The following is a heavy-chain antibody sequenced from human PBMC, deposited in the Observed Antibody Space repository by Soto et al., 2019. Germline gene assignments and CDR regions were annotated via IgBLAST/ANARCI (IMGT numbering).Heavy chain of an antibody. J-gene: IGHJ4*02. V-gene: IGHV3-7*01. CDR3: VRARIDY. CDR1: GSTFSNYW. Sequence: EVQLVESGGGLVQPGESLRLSCAASGSTFSNYWMTWVRQAPGKGLEWVANIKPDGSEKFSVDSVKGRFTISRDNANNLLYLQMNSLRAEDTAVYYCVRARIDYWGQGTLVTVSS. CDR2: IKPDGSEK.